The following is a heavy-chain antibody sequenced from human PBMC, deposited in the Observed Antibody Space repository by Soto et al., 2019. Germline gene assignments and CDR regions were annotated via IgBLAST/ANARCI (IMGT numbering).Heavy chain of an antibody. J-gene: IGHJ5*01. CDR3: ARDPPSGATLDWFDS. CDR2: ISSSGSFM. CDR1: GFRFSSDS. V-gene: IGHV3-21*01. D-gene: IGHD1-26*01. Sequence: EVQLVESGGGLVKPGGPLRLSCAASGFRFSSDSMGWVRQAPGKGLEWVASISSSGSFMNYADSVKGRFTISRDNAKNSLYLQMRSLKDDDTAVYYCARDPPSGATLDWFDSWGQGTLVTVSS.